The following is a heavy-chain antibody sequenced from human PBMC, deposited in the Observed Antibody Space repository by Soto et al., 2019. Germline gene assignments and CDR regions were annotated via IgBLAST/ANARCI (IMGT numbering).Heavy chain of an antibody. D-gene: IGHD6-19*01. CDR1: GYTFTSYD. V-gene: IGHV1-8*01. CDR3: ARAPPGYSSGWYPNYYYYYYMDV. CDR2: MNPNSGNT. J-gene: IGHJ6*03. Sequence: ASVKVSCKASGYTFTSYDINWVRQATGQGIEWMGWMNPNSGNTGYAQKFQGRVTMTRNTSISTAYMELSSLRSEDTAVYYCARAPPGYSSGWYPNYYYYYYMDVWGKGTTVT.